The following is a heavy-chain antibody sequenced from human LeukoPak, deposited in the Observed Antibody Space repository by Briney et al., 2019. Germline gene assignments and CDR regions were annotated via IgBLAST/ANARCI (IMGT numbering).Heavy chain of an antibody. V-gene: IGHV1-18*01. Sequence: ASVKVSRKASGYTFTTYGITWVRQAPGQGLEWMGWISAYNGNTDYAQKLQGRVTMTTDTSTSTAYMELRSLRSDDTAVYYCATGPKIKWLETSTDAFDIWGQGTMVTVSS. D-gene: IGHD6-19*01. CDR3: ATGPKIKWLETSTDAFDI. J-gene: IGHJ3*02. CDR1: GYTFTTYG. CDR2: ISAYNGNT.